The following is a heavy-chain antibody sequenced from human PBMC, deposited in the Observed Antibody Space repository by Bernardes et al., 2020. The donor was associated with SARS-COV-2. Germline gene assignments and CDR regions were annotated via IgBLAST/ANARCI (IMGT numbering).Heavy chain of an antibody. CDR3: ARGTLQWLVPLVPY. D-gene: IGHD6-19*01. Sequence: GGSLRLSCAASGFTFSSYSMNWVRQAPGKGLEWVSSISSSSSYIYYADSVKGRFTISRDNAKNSLYLQMNSLRAEDTAVYYCARGTLQWLVPLVPYWGQGTLVTVSS. CDR2: ISSSSSYI. CDR1: GFTFSSYS. V-gene: IGHV3-21*01. J-gene: IGHJ4*02.